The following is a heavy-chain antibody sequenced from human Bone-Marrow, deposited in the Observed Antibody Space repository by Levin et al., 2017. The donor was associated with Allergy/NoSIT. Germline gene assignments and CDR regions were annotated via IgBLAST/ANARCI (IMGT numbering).Heavy chain of an antibody. V-gene: IGHV4-39*02. D-gene: IGHD6-19*01. J-gene: IGHJ4*02. Sequence: SETLSLTCIVSGVSISSNYYWGWIRQPPGKGLEWTASTTYSGHTYYNPSLKSRLTMSVDTSKNHFSLKLSSVTAADTALYYCARDIPVPGASFDYWGQGTLVTVSS. CDR1: GVSISSNYY. CDR2: TTYSGHT. CDR3: ARDIPVPGASFDY.